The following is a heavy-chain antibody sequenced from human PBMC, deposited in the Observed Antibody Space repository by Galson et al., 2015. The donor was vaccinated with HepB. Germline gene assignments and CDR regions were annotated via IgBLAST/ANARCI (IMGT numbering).Heavy chain of an antibody. CDR3: ARDASPGWSAWFDP. Sequence: SVKVSCKASGYTFTSYGISWVRQAPGQGLEWMGWISAYNGNTNYAQKLQGRVTMTTDTSTSTAYMELRSLRSDNTAVYYCARDASPGWSAWFDPWGQGTLVTVSS. V-gene: IGHV1-18*04. D-gene: IGHD1-26*01. CDR1: GYTFTSYG. CDR2: ISAYNGNT. J-gene: IGHJ5*02.